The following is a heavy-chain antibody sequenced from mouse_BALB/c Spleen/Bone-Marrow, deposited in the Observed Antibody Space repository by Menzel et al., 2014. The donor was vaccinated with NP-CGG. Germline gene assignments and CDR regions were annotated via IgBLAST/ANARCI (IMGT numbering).Heavy chain of an antibody. Sequence: VQLKESGAELVKPGASVKLSCTASGFNIKDTYMHRVKQRPEQGLEWIGRIDPANGNTKYDPKFQGKATITADTSSNTAYLQLSSLTSEDTAVYFCARAYYGNYPYAMDYWGQGTSVTVSS. V-gene: IGHV14-3*02. J-gene: IGHJ4*01. CDR2: IDPANGNT. CDR3: ARAYYGNYPYAMDY. D-gene: IGHD2-10*01. CDR1: GFNIKDTY.